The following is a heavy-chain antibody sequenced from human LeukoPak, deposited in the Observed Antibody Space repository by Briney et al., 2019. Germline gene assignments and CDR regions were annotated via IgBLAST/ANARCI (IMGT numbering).Heavy chain of an antibody. CDR2: IYSGAST. D-gene: IGHD4-17*01. V-gene: IGHV3-53*01. Sequence: GGSLRLPYATSVLSDRSNYMSWARQPPGKGREWVSLIYSGASTYYADSVKGRFTISRDNSRITRYLQMNILRDEDTSVYYCARVYRDYYFDSWGQGTLVTVSS. CDR1: VLSDRSNY. J-gene: IGHJ4*02. CDR3: ARVYRDYYFDS.